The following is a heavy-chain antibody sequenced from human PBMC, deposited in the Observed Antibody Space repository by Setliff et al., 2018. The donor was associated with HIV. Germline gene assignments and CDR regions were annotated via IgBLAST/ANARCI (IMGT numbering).Heavy chain of an antibody. Sequence: SETLSLTCTVSGGSISSGSYYWSWIRQPAGKGLEWIGRIYTSGSTNYNPSLKSRVTISVDTSKNQFSLKLSSVTAADTAVYYCARQYGGNSPVSYWYFDLWGRGTLVTVSS. CDR2: IYTSGST. V-gene: IGHV4-61*02. J-gene: IGHJ2*01. CDR1: GGSISSGSYY. CDR3: ARQYGGNSPVSYWYFDL. D-gene: IGHD2-21*02.